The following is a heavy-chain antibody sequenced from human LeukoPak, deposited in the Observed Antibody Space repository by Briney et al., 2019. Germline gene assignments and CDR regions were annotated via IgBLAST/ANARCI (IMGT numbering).Heavy chain of an antibody. CDR1: GGSSSSNY. CDR2: IYYSGST. D-gene: IGHD3-9*01. J-gene: IGHJ4*02. CDR3: VTNFDPDVD. V-gene: IGHV4-59*12. Sequence: SETLSLTCTVSGGSSSSNYWSWIRQPPGKGLEWIGYIYYSGSTNYNPSLKSRVTISVDTSKNQFSLKLSSVTAADTAVYYCVTNFDPDVDWGQGTLVTVSS.